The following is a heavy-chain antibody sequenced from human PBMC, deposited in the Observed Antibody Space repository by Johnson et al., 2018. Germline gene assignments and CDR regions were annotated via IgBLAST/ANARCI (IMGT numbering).Heavy chain of an antibody. J-gene: IGHJ6*03. V-gene: IGHV3-9*01. CDR2: ITWNSGRI. CDR1: GFTFDGYA. CDR3: AKDRQSGMTPGFYYMAV. D-gene: IGHD1-26*01. Sequence: VQLQESGGGLVQPGRSLRLSCTGSGFTFDGYAMHWFRQTPGKGLEWVSGITWNSGRIVYADSVQGRFTISRDNAKNSLFLQMNSLRGEDTALYFCAKDRQSGMTPGFYYMAVWGKGTTVTVSS.